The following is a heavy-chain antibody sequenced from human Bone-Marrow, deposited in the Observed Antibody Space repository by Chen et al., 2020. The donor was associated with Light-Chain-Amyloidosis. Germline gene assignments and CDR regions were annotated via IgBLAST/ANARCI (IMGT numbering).Heavy chain of an antibody. J-gene: IGHJ3*02. Sequence: EVQLVESGGGLLQRGGSLRLSCAASGFAFSSYAMSWVRQAPGKGLEWVATMSGSGGSRYYGASLKGRLTISRDNSKNALFLQMNSLRAEDTAVYYCAKDISYDDILPGYPADAFDIWGQGTMVTVSS. V-gene: IGHV3-23*04. CDR3: AKDISYDDILPGYPADAFDI. CDR1: GFAFSSYA. D-gene: IGHD3-9*01. CDR2: MSGSGGSR.